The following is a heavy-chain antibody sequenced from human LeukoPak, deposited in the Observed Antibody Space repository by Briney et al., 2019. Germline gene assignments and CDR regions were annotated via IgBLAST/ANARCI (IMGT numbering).Heavy chain of an antibody. CDR3: ASLSLGVISAAKWGSVRNWFDP. D-gene: IGHD2-2*01. CDR2: INSDGSST. V-gene: IGHV3-74*01. CDR1: GFTFSSYW. Sequence: PGGSLRLSCAASGFTFSSYWMHWVRQAPGKGLVWVSRINSDGSSTNYADSVKGRFTISRDNAKNTLYLQMNSLRAEDTAVYYCASLSLGVISAAKWGSVRNWFDPWGQGTLVIVSS. J-gene: IGHJ5*02.